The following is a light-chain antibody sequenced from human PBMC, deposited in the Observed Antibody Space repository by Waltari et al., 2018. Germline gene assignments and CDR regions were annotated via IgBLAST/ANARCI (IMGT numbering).Light chain of an antibody. Sequence: QSVLTQPPSASVTPGPGVTISSSGRFSHIRATFVPWYQPLPATAPSLLIYKTSQRPSGVPDRFSGSKSGTSASLAISGLRSEDEADYYCTTWDDNLSRWVFGGGTKVTVL. J-gene: IGLJ3*02. V-gene: IGLV1-47*01. CDR2: KTS. CDR3: TTWDDNLSRWV. CDR1: FSHIRATF.